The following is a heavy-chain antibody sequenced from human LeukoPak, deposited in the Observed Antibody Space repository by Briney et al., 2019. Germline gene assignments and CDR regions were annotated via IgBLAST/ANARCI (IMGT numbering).Heavy chain of an antibody. V-gene: IGHV4-4*07. CDR2: IYTSGST. CDR3: ARGRRDGSGSFNWFDP. CDR1: GGSISSYY. D-gene: IGHD3-10*01. Sequence: PSETLSLTCTVSGGSISSYYWSWIRQPAGKGLEWIGRIYTSGSTNYNPSLKSRVTISVDKSKNQFSLKLSSVTAADTAVYYYARGRRDGSGSFNWFDPWGQGTLVTVSS. J-gene: IGHJ5*02.